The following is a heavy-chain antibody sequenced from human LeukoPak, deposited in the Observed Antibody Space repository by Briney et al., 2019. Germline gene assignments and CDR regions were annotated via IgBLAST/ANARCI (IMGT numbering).Heavy chain of an antibody. CDR1: GGSFSGYY. D-gene: IGHD6-6*01. V-gene: IGHV4-34*01. CDR2: INHSGST. CDR3: ARTWIAARRGYFDY. J-gene: IGHJ4*02. Sequence: SETLSLTCAVYGGSFSGYYWSWIRQPPGKGLEWIGEINHSGSTNYNPSLKSRVTISVDTSKNQFSLKLSSVTAADTAVYYCARTWIAARRGYFDYWGQGTLVTVSS.